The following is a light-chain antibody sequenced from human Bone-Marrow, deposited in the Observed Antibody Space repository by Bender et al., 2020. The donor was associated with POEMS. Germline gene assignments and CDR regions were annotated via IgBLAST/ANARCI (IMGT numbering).Light chain of an antibody. V-gene: IGLV1-44*01. CDR1: SSYIGRVS. Sequence: SLLTQPPSASGTPGQWVTISCSGSSSYIGRVSVNWYQQLPGTAPKLLFYNNDQRPSGVPDRFSASKSGTSASLAISGLQSEDEADYYCCSYAGSRPLVFGTGTKVTVL. CDR3: CSYAGSRPLV. J-gene: IGLJ1*01. CDR2: NND.